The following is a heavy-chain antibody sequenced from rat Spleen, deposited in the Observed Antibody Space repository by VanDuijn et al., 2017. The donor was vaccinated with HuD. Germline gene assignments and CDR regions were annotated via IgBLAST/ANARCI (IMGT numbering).Heavy chain of an antibody. Sequence: EVQLVESDGDLVQPGRSLKLSCAASGFTFSSFPMAWVRQAPKKGLEWVASISSGGGGTYYPDSVKGRFTISRDNAKSTLYLQMDFLRSEDTATYYCATDPPITMMVPNWFAYWGQGTLVTVSS. V-gene: IGHV5-20*01. D-gene: IGHD1-12*02. CDR3: ATDPPITMMVPNWFAY. J-gene: IGHJ3*01. CDR1: GFTFSSFP. CDR2: ISSGGGGT.